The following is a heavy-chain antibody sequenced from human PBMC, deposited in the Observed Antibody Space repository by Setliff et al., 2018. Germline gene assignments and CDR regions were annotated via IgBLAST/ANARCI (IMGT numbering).Heavy chain of an antibody. CDR3: ARGGTFRYFDY. J-gene: IGHJ4*02. V-gene: IGHV4-59*01. Sequence: PSETLSLTCTVSGGSFSTYYWSWIRQAPGKGLEWIGHVYYSGAANYHPSLKSRVTVSVDTSKNQFSLRLISVTAADTAVYSCARGGTFRYFDYWGQGTPVTVSS. CDR2: VYYSGAA. CDR1: GGSFSTYY. D-gene: IGHD5-12*01.